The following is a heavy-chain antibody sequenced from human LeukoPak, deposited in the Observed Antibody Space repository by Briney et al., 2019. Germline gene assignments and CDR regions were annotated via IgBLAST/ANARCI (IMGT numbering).Heavy chain of an antibody. CDR1: GFAFSNAW. Sequence: PGGSLRLSCAASGFAFSNAWMSWVRQAPGKGLEWVSVLYTGGSTYYADSVKGRFTISRDNSKNTLYLQMNSLRAEDTAVYYCARDPRTTGKANYGMDVWGQGTTVTVSS. CDR3: ARDPRTTGKANYGMDV. D-gene: IGHD4-17*01. V-gene: IGHV3-53*01. J-gene: IGHJ6*02. CDR2: LYTGGST.